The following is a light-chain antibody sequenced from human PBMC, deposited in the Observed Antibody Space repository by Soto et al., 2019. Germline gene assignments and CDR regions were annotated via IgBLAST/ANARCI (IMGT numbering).Light chain of an antibody. J-gene: IGKJ4*01. CDR3: QQHAHWPLT. Sequence: EIVLTQSPATLSLSPGERATXXXXASQSVGNNLAWYQQKPGQAPGLLIYEASTRATGIPARFSGSGSGTDFTLTISSLEPEDFAVYYCQQHAHWPLTFGGGTKVDIK. CDR2: EAS. V-gene: IGKV3-11*01. CDR1: QSVGNN.